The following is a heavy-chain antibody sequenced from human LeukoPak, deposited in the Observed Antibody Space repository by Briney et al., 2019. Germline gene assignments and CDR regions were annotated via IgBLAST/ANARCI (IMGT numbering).Heavy chain of an antibody. CDR3: ARWLGGDYYDSSGYYGY. CDR2: INPSGGST. D-gene: IGHD3-22*01. Sequence: ASVKVSCKASGYTFTRYYMHWVRQAPGQGLEWMGIINPSGGSTSYAQKFQGRVTMTRDMSTSTVYMELSSLRSEDTAVYYCARWLGGDYYDSSGYYGYWGQGTLVTVSS. J-gene: IGHJ4*02. CDR1: GYTFTRYY. V-gene: IGHV1-46*01.